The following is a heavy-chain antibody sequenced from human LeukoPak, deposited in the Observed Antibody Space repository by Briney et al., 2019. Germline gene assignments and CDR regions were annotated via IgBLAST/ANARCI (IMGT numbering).Heavy chain of an antibody. CDR3: ARPSYYYDRAYDY. D-gene: IGHD3-22*01. J-gene: IGHJ4*02. CDR1: GYSFTRYG. V-gene: IGHV1-18*01. Sequence: GASVKVSCKASGYSFTRYGFSWVRQAPGQGLEWMGWISAYNGHTNYAQNFQGRVTMTRDTSTSTVYMELSSLRSEDTAVYYCARPSYYYDRAYDYWGQGTLVTVSS. CDR2: ISAYNGHT.